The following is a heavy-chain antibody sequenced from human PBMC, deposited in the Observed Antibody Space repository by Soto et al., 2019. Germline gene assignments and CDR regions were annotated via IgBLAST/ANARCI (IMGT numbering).Heavy chain of an antibody. J-gene: IGHJ6*02. CDR3: ATSPFPTASFGMDV. V-gene: IGHV5-51*01. CDR2: IYPADSDI. CDR1: GYSFSSYW. Sequence: GEALKISCEASGYSFSSYWIAWVRQMAGKGLEWMGIIYPADSDIRYSESSEGHVTISVDKSISTAYLQWSSLKASDTAIYYCATSPFPTASFGMDVWGQGTTVTVSS. D-gene: IGHD4-17*01.